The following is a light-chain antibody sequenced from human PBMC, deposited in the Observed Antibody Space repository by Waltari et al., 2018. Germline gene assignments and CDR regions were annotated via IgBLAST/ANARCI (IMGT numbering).Light chain of an antibody. J-gene: IGLJ2*01. CDR1: TIGSKS. V-gene: IGLV3-21*04. CDR2: YDS. Sequence: SYVVTQSPSVSVAPGETARITCGGDTIGSKSVHLYQQRPGQAPVLVISYDSDRPSGIPERFSGSNSGNTATLTISWVEAEDEADYYCLVWHSTIDHQGVFGGGTKLTVL. CDR3: LVWHSTIDHQGV.